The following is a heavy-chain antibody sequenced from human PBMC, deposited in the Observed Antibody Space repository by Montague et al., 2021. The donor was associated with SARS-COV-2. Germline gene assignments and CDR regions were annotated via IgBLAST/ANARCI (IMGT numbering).Heavy chain of an antibody. CDR1: GDSINNSRYY. J-gene: IGHJ3*02. D-gene: IGHD3-10*01. CDR3: ARLEPTRGVNIRGAFHI. CDR2: IYYSGSA. Sequence: SETLSLTCSVSGDSINNSRYYWGWIRQPPGKGLEWIGTIYYSGSAYYNPSLKSRVTISVDTSKDQFSLKLNSVTATDTAVYYCARLEPTRGVNIRGAFHIWGQGTKGTVSS. V-gene: IGHV4-39*01.